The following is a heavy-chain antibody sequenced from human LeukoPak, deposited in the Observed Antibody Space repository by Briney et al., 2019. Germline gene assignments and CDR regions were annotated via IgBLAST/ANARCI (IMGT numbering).Heavy chain of an antibody. Sequence: GGSLRLSCAASGFTFSSCGMHWVRQAPGKGLEWVAVIWYDGSNKFYADSVKGRFTISRDNSKNTLYLQMNSLSAEDTAVYYCARDSPTTVGTPPGSFDIWGQGTMVTVSS. D-gene: IGHD4-23*01. CDR3: ARDSPTTVGTPPGSFDI. CDR1: GFTFSSCG. J-gene: IGHJ3*02. CDR2: IWYDGSNK. V-gene: IGHV3-33*01.